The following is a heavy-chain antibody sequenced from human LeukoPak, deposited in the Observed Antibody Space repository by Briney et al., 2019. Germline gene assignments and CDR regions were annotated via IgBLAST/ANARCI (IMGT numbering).Heavy chain of an antibody. CDR3: AKDDRRYCSGGSCYPAFGI. CDR1: GFTLSSYG. J-gene: IGHJ3*02. D-gene: IGHD2-15*01. CDR2: ISGSGSNT. Sequence: GGSLRLSCAASGFTLSSYGMSWVRQAPGKGLEWVSAISGSGSNTYYADSVKGRFTISRDNSKNTLYLQMNSLRAEDTAVYYCAKDDRRYCSGGSCYPAFGIWGQGTMVTVSS. V-gene: IGHV3-23*01.